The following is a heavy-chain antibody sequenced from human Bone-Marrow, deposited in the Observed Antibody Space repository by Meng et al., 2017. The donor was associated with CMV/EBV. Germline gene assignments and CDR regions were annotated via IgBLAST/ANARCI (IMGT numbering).Heavy chain of an antibody. V-gene: IGHV6-1*01. J-gene: IGHJ6*02. CDR2: TYYRSKWYN. D-gene: IGHD6-6*01. CDR1: GDSVSSDTAA. Sequence: SQTLSLTCAISGDSVSSDTAAWSWIRQSPSRGLEWLGRTYYRSKWYNDYALSAKSRITINPDTSKNQFSLRLISVTPEDTALYYCARVKYNTSSNFGMDVWGQGTTVTVSS. CDR3: ARVKYNTSSNFGMDV.